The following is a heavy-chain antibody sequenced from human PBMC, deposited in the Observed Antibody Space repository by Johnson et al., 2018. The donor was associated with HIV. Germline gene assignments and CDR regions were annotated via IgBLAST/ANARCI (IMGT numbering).Heavy chain of an antibody. CDR2: INWNGART. CDR3: AKGIMITFGGVIVKPHAFDI. J-gene: IGHJ3*02. D-gene: IGHD3-16*02. CDR1: GFTFDDYA. V-gene: IGHV3-20*04. Sequence: VQLVESGGGVERPGGSLRLSCAASGFTFDDYAMSWVRQAPGKGLEWVSGINWNGARTGYADSVKGRFTISRDNAKNSLYLHMNSLRAEDTALYYCAKGIMITFGGVIVKPHAFDIWGQGTKVIVSS.